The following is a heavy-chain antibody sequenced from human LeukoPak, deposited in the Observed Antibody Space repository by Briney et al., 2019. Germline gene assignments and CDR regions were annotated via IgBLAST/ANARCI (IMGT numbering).Heavy chain of an antibody. CDR2: INPNSGGT. CDR1: GYTFTGYY. V-gene: IGHV1-2*02. J-gene: IGHJ4*02. D-gene: IGHD2-2*01. CDR3: ARDLGTFCCSSTSCYGGYFDY. Sequence: GASVKVSCKASGYTFTGYYMHWVRQAPGQGLEWMGWINPNSGGTNYAQKFQGRVTMTRDTSISTAYMELSRLRSDDTAVYYCARDLGTFCCSSTSCYGGYFDYWGQGTLVTVSS.